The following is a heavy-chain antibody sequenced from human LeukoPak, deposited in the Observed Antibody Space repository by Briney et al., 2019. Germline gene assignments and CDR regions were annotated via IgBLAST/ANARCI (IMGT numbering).Heavy chain of an antibody. Sequence: GGSLRLSCAASGFSVSNNYINWVRQAPGKGLEWVSVIYIGGTTYYADSVEGRFTISRDNSKNTVYLQMNSLRVEDTAVYYCAGDSYGWDYFDYWGQGTLVTVSS. CDR3: AGDSYGWDYFDY. J-gene: IGHJ4*02. V-gene: IGHV3-66*01. CDR1: GFSVSNNY. D-gene: IGHD5-18*01. CDR2: IYIGGTT.